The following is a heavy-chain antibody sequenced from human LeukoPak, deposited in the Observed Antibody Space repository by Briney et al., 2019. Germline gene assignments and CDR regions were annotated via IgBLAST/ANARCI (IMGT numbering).Heavy chain of an antibody. J-gene: IGHJ4*02. CDR3: AKDLQLGH. D-gene: IGHD3-10*01. V-gene: IGHV3-30*18. CDR1: GYIFSNSG. Sequence: GGSLRLSCAASGYIFSNSGMHWVRQAPGKGLEWVAVISDDGRNKNYAGSVKGRFSISIDDSKSTLYLQMNNLRIEDTAVYYCAKDLQLGHWGQGTLVTVSS. CDR2: ISDDGRNK.